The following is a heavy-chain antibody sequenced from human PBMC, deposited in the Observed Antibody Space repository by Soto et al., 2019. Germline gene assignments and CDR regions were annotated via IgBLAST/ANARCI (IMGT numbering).Heavy chain of an antibody. Sequence: EVQLVESGGGLVQPGGSLRLSCAVSGFTFSDHYMDWVRQAPGKGLECIGRSKNKANSYITEYAASGKGRFTISRDDSKNLLYLQMNSLKTEDTAMYYCVRTRSFGMDVWGQGTTVTVSS. D-gene: IGHD3-10*01. CDR3: VRTRSFGMDV. CDR1: GFTFSDHY. CDR2: SKNKANSYIT. J-gene: IGHJ6*02. V-gene: IGHV3-72*01.